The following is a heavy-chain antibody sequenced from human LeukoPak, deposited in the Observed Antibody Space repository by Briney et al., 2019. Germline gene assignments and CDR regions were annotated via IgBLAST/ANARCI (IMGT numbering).Heavy chain of an antibody. CDR1: GFTFSSYE. CDR2: ISISGSTI. J-gene: IGHJ6*03. Sequence: PGGSLRLSCAASGFTFSSYEMNWVRQAPGKGLGWVSYISISGSTIYYADSVKGRFTISRDNAKNSLYLQMNSLRAEDTAVYYCAREAVGADLEGYYYYYYMDVWGKGTTVTVSS. D-gene: IGHD1-26*01. CDR3: AREAVGADLEGYYYYYYMDV. V-gene: IGHV3-48*03.